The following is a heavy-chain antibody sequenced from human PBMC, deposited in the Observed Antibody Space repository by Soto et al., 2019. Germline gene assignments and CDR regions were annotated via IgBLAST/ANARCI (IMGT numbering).Heavy chain of an antibody. CDR3: AREPNGDYLGAFDF. J-gene: IGHJ3*01. Sequence: EVQLLEPGGGLVQPGGSLRLSCAASGFTFSSVFMSWVRQAPGKGLDWVSGIGANGGGTYYADSVKGRFIISRDNSKNTLHLQMNSLRAEDTAVYYCAREPNGDYLGAFDFWGQKTMVTVSS. CDR1: GFTFSSVF. CDR2: IGANGGGT. D-gene: IGHD4-17*01. V-gene: IGHV3-23*01.